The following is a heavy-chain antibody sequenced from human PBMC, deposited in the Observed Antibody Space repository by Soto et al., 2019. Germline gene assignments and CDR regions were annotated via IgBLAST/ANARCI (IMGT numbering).Heavy chain of an antibody. J-gene: IGHJ4*02. V-gene: IGHV3-30-3*01. CDR1: GFMFSDYA. CDR2: VSYDGSTE. Sequence: QVQLVESGGGVVQPGRSLRLSCTASGFMFSDYAMHWVRQAPGKGPEWVSIVSYDGSTEHYADSVKGRFTISRDNSKNTVYLQMVSLRPEDTAVYSCARGRGSGRFLIDYWGRGTLVTVSS. CDR3: ARGRGSGRFLIDY. D-gene: IGHD3-10*01.